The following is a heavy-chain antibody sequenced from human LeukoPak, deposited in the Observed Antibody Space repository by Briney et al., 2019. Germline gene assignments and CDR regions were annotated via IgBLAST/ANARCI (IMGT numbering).Heavy chain of an antibody. D-gene: IGHD2-2*01. Sequence: ASVKVSCKASGYTFTSYGISWVRQAPGQGLEWMGWISAYNGNTNYAQKLQGRVTMTTDTSTSTAYMELGSLRSDDTAVYYCARPEDCSSTSCSDDAFDIWGQGTMVTVSS. V-gene: IGHV1-18*01. CDR2: ISAYNGNT. CDR3: ARPEDCSSTSCSDDAFDI. CDR1: GYTFTSYG. J-gene: IGHJ3*02.